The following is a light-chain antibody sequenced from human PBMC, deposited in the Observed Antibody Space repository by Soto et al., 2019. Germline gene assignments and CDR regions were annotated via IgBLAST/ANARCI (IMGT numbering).Light chain of an antibody. J-gene: IGLJ1*01. Sequence: QSALTQPRSVSGSPGQSVTISCTGTSSDVGGYNYVSWYQQRPGKAPKLMIYDVSKRPSGVPDRFSGSKSGNTASLTISGLQAEDEADYHCCSYAGSYTNYVFGTGTKVTVL. CDR3: CSYAGSYTNYV. CDR1: SSDVGGYNY. V-gene: IGLV2-11*01. CDR2: DVS.